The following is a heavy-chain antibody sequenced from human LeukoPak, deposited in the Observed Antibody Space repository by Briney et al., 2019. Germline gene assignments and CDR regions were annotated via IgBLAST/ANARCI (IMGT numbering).Heavy chain of an antibody. J-gene: IGHJ3*02. CDR1: GGSISSGDYS. CDR2: IYYSGIT. CDR3: ARVDRSVAVAYGDAFDI. D-gene: IGHD6-19*01. Sequence: SETLSLTCTVSGGSISSGDYSWSWIRQPPGKGLEWVGYIYYSGITYYNPSLKSRVTMSVDTSKNQFSLKLSSVTAADTAVYYCARVDRSVAVAYGDAFDIWGQGTMVTVSS. V-gene: IGHV4-30-4*01.